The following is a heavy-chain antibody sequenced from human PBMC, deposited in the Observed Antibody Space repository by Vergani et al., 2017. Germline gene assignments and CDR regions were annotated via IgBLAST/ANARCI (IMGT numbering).Heavy chain of an antibody. D-gene: IGHD6-6*01. V-gene: IGHV3-9*02. J-gene: IGHJ5*02. Sequence: VQLEESGGGLVLPGRSLILSCVASGFTSAGYAIHWVRQAPGKGLEGVSGISWNSNSIGYADSVKGRFTISRDNAKNSLYLQMNSLRAEDTALYYCAKDLGTSSGGGWFDPWGQGTLVTVSS. CDR1: GFTSAGYA. CDR3: AKDLGTSSGGGWFDP. CDR2: ISWNSNSI.